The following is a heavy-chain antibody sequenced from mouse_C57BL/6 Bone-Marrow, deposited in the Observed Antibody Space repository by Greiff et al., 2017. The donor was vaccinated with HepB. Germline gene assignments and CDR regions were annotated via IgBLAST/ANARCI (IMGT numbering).Heavy chain of an antibody. CDR3: ARPGLRLYAMDD. CDR1: GYTFTSYW. J-gene: IGHJ4*01. V-gene: IGHV1-72*01. CDR2: IDPNSGGT. Sequence: QVQLQQPGAALVKPGASVKLSCKASGYTFTSYWMHWVKQRPGRGLEWIGRIDPNSGGTKYNEKFKSKATLTVDKPSSTAYMQLSSLTSEDSAFYYCARPGLRLYAMDDWGQGTPVTVSS. D-gene: IGHD2-4*01.